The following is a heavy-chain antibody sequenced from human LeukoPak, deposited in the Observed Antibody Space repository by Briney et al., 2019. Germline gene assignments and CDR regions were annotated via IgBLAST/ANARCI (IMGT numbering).Heavy chain of an antibody. D-gene: IGHD3-22*01. CDR3: ARYAYYDSSGYVDY. Sequence: ASVKVSCKASGYTSISDDINWVRQATRQELEWMGGMNPNRGNTGYSQKIYRRVTTIRDTSISTAYMELSSLRSEDTAVYYCARYAYYDSSGYVDYWGQGTLVTVSS. CDR1: GYTSISDD. CDR2: MNPNRGNT. J-gene: IGHJ4*02. V-gene: IGHV1-8*03.